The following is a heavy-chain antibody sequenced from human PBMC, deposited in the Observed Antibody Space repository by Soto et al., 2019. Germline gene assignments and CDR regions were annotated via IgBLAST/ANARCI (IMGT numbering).Heavy chain of an antibody. CDR2: ISSDGTNR. CDR1: GLTLSSNA. J-gene: IGHJ3*02. D-gene: IGHD5-12*01. Sequence: PGRSMRPSCGVSGLTLSSNAMAWVRQAPGKGLEWVAVISSDGTNRFNADSVEGRFTISRGNSQNTLYQQMDRLRTEDTAMYYWATDAEWRYSGDPGGPFDIWGQGTVVTVSS. CDR3: ATDAEWRYSGDPGGPFDI. V-gene: IGHV3-30-3*01.